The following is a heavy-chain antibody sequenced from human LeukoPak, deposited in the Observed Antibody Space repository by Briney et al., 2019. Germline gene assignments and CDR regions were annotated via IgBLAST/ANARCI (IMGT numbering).Heavy chain of an antibody. V-gene: IGHV1-24*01. CDR2: FDPEDGET. D-gene: IGHD3-22*01. CDR1: GYTLTELS. CDR3: ARDLNYYDSSIPAY. Sequence: ASVKVSCKVSGYTLTELSMHWVRQAPGKGLEWMGGFDPEDGETIYAQKFQGRVTITRDTSASTAYMELSSLRSEDTAVYYCARDLNYYDSSIPAYWGQGTLVTVSS. J-gene: IGHJ4*02.